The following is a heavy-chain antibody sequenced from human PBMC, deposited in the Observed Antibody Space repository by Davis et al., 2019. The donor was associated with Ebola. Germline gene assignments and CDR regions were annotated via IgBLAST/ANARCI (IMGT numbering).Heavy chain of an antibody. CDR3: AKGDRTTLYYDTGDDY. Sequence: GESLKISCAASGFTFSSYSMNWVRQAPGKGLEWVSYISGAGGNTYYADSVKGRFTLSRDNSKSLLYLQMNRLRADDTAVYYCAKGDRTTLYYDTGDDYWGQGTLVTVSS. CDR1: GFTFSSYS. CDR2: ISGAGGNT. D-gene: IGHD3-22*01. J-gene: IGHJ4*02. V-gene: IGHV3-23*01.